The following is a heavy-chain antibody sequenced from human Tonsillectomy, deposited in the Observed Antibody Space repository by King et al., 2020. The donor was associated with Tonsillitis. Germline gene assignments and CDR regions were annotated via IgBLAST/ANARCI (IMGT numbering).Heavy chain of an antibody. J-gene: IGHJ6*02. Sequence: QLQESGGGLVKPGGSLRLSCAASRFTFTTYSMNWVRQAPGKGLEWVSSISSSSSYIYYADSVKGRFTISRDNAKNSLYLQMNRLRAEDTAVYYCARDYVDSSSSGTLGMDVWGQGTTVTVSS. CDR3: ARDYVDSSSSGTLGMDV. D-gene: IGHD6-6*01. V-gene: IGHV3-21*01. CDR2: ISSSSSYI. CDR1: RFTFTTYS.